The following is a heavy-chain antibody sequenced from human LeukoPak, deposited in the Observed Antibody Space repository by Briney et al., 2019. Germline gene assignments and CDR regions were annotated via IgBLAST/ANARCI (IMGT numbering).Heavy chain of an antibody. Sequence: PGGTLRLSCAASGFTFSSYGMSWVRQAPGKGLEWVSYISSSGSTIYYADSVKGRFTISRDNAKNSLYLQMNSLRAEDTALYYCARVDTAMVVWFDPWGQGTLVTVSS. CDR3: ARVDTAMVVWFDP. V-gene: IGHV3-48*04. J-gene: IGHJ5*02. D-gene: IGHD5-18*01. CDR1: GFTFSSYG. CDR2: ISSSGSTI.